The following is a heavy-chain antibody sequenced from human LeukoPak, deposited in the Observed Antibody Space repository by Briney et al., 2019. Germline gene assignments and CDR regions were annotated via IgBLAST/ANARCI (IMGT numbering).Heavy chain of an antibody. Sequence: SVKVSCKASGYTFTSYYIHWVRQAPGQGLEWMGIINPNGGNTSYAQKFQGRVTMTRDTSTSTVYMELSSLRSEDTAVYYCASPGEKDYYFDYWGQGTLVTVSS. J-gene: IGHJ4*02. CDR3: ASPGEKDYYFDY. V-gene: IGHV1-46*01. CDR1: GYTFTSYY. CDR2: INPNGGNT. D-gene: IGHD3-16*01.